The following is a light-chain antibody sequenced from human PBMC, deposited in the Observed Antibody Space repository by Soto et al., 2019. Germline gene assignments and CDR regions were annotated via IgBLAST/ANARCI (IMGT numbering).Light chain of an antibody. J-gene: IGLJ2*01. CDR3: QSYDSSNHGV. CDR2: EDN. CDR1: SGSIASNY. Sequence: NFMLTQPHSVSESPGKTVTISCTRSSGSIASNYVQWYQQRPGSAPTTVIYEDNQRPSGVPDRFSGSIDSSSNSASLTISGLKTEDEAHYYCQSYDSSNHGVFGGGTKVTVL. V-gene: IGLV6-57*04.